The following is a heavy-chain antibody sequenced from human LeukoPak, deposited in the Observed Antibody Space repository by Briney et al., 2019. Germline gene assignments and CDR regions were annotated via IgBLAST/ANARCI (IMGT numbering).Heavy chain of an antibody. J-gene: IGHJ6*02. CDR1: GFTFSSHS. Sequence: GGSLRLSCAASGFTFSSHSMNWVRQAPGKGLEWVAVISYSGSNKDYADSVKGRFSISRDNSKNTLYLQMNSLRSEDTAVYYCAKDSDYDTSGSGYFYYYHGMDVWGQGTTVTVSS. V-gene: IGHV3-30*18. CDR2: ISYSGSNK. D-gene: IGHD3-22*01. CDR3: AKDSDYDTSGSGYFYYYHGMDV.